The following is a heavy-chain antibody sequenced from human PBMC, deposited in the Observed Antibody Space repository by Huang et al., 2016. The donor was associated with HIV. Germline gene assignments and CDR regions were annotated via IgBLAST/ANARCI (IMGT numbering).Heavy chain of an antibody. J-gene: IGHJ3*02. D-gene: IGHD2-2*01. CDR1: GYTFTSYG. V-gene: IGHV1-18*01. Sequence: QVQLVQSGVEVKKPGASVKVSCKASGYTFTSYGISWVRKAPGQGLEWMGRISAYNGVTNYAQNVQGRVTMTTDTSTSTAYMELRSLRSDDTAVYYCARDSPLLGVVIVVVPTAPNAFDIWGQGTMVTVSS. CDR3: ARDSPLLGVVIVVVPTAPNAFDI. CDR2: ISAYNGVT.